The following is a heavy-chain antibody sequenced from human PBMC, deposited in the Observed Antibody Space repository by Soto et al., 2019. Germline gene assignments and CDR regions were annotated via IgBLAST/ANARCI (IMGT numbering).Heavy chain of an antibody. CDR2: ISSSSSYI. CDR1: GFTFSSYS. CDR3: ARDWLEPYYYYGMDV. V-gene: IGHV3-21*01. J-gene: IGHJ6*02. D-gene: IGHD6-19*01. Sequence: GGSLRLSCAASGFTFSSYSMNWVRQAPGKGLEWVSSISSSSSYIYYADSVKGRFTISRDNAKNSLYLQMNSLRAEDTAVYYCARDWLEPYYYYGMDVWGQGTTVTVSS.